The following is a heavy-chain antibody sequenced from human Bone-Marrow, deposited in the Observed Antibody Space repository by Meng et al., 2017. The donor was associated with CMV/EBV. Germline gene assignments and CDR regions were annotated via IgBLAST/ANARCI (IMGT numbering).Heavy chain of an antibody. Sequence: SETLSLTCTVSGDSFKKYYWNWIRQSPGRGLEWIGYIYYSGSTNFNPSLESRVTMSVDTSRNQFSLKLTSVTAADTAVYYCASSALWFGGPNFDSWGQGTLVTVYS. CDR1: GDSFKKYY. V-gene: IGHV4-59*01. J-gene: IGHJ4*02. CDR3: ASSALWFGGPNFDS. D-gene: IGHD3-10*01. CDR2: IYYSGST.